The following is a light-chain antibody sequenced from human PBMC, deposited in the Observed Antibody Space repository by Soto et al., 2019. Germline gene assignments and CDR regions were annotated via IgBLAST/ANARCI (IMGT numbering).Light chain of an antibody. CDR2: AAS. V-gene: IGKV1-6*01. CDR3: LQDNTDPHS. Sequence: AIQMTQSPSSLSASVGDRVTISCWASQDIGNDLGWYQQKPGRAPKLLMYAASNLQSGVPSRFSGSGSGTDFTLSISSLQPEDFASYYCLQDNTDPHSFGQGTKLEIK. CDR1: QDIGND. J-gene: IGKJ2*03.